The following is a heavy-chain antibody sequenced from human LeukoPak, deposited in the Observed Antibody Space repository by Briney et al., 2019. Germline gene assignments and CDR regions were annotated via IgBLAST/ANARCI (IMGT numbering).Heavy chain of an antibody. CDR3: ATPPTAYTSGSLGY. Sequence: GGSLRLSCEASGFTFSNFGMHWVRQAPGKGLEGVAIISYDGSTKYYEDSVKGRFSIYRDNSKNKLYLQMNSLRVEDTAVYYCATPPTAYTSGSLGYWGQGTLVTVSS. J-gene: IGHJ4*02. CDR2: ISYDGSTK. CDR1: GFTFSNFG. V-gene: IGHV3-30*03. D-gene: IGHD3-22*01.